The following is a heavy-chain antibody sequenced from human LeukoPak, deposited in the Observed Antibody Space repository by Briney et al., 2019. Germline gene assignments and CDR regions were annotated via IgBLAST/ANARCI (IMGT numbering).Heavy chain of an antibody. CDR1: GGSFSSSY. J-gene: IGHJ2*01. D-gene: IGHD3-22*01. V-gene: IGHV4-59*01. Sequence: SETLSLTCTVSGGSFSSSYWSWIRQPPGKGLEWIGYISYSGSPTYNSSLKGRLTISVATPKNQFFLDLSSVHAADTAVYYCARAPEAFRSGYYAGGYYYLDLWGRGALVTVSS. CDR2: ISYSGSP. CDR3: ARAPEAFRSGYYAGGYYYLDL.